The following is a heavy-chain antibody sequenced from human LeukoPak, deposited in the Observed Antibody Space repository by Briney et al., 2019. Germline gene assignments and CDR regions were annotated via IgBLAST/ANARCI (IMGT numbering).Heavy chain of an antibody. Sequence: PSETLSLTCTVSGGSISSYYWSWIRQPAGKGLEWIGRIYTSGSTYYNPSLKSRVTISVDTSKNQFSLKLSSVTAADTAVYYCRAETIVVVTADYYGMDVWGQGTTVTVSS. CDR3: RAETIVVVTADYYGMDV. CDR1: GGSISSYY. D-gene: IGHD2-21*02. J-gene: IGHJ6*02. V-gene: IGHV4-4*07. CDR2: IYTSGST.